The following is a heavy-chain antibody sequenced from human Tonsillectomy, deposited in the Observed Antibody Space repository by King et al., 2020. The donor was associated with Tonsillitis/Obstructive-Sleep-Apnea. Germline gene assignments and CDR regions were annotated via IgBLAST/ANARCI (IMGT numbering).Heavy chain of an antibody. CDR2: IYYSGST. CDR3: ARHGSYVWWFDP. Sequence: QLQESGPGLVKPSETLSLTCTVSGGSISSSSYYWGWIRQPPGKGLEWIGSIYYSGSTYYNPSLKSRVTISVDTSKNQFSLKLSSVTAADTAVYSCARHGSYVWWFDPWGQGTLVTVSS. D-gene: IGHD5-18*01. V-gene: IGHV4-39*01. J-gene: IGHJ5*02. CDR1: GGSISSSSYY.